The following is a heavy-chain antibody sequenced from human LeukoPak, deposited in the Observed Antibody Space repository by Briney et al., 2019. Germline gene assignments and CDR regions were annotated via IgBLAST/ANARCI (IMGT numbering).Heavy chain of an antibody. CDR1: GYTFTGYY. D-gene: IGHD6-6*01. J-gene: IGHJ4*02. CDR2: INPNSGGT. CDR3: ARVDIAARVPDY. V-gene: IGHV1-2*02. Sequence: ASVKVSCKASGYTFTGYYMHWVRQAPGQGLEWMGWINPNSGGTNYAQKFQGRITMTRDTFISTAYMELSRLRSDDTAVYYCARVDIAARVPDYWGQGTLVTVSS.